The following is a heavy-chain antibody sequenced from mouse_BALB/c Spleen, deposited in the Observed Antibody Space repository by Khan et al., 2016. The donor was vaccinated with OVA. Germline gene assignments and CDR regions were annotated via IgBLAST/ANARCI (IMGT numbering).Heavy chain of an antibody. D-gene: IGHD2-14*01. J-gene: IGHJ3*01. Sequence: QVQLKQSGAELARPGASVKMSCKASGYTFTSYTIHWIKQRPGQGLEWIGYINPRNGYTNYNQKFKDKATLTTDKSSTTAYLQLSSLTSDDSAVYNCVRDDAYRRNDDGFAYWGQGTLVTVSA. CDR1: GYTFTSYT. V-gene: IGHV1-4*01. CDR3: VRDDAYRRNDDGFAY. CDR2: INPRNGYT.